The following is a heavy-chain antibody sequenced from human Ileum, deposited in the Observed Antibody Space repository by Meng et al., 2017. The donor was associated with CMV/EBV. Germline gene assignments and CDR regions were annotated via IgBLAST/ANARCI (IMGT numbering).Heavy chain of an antibody. CDR2: ISSSGDET. D-gene: IGHD2-2*02. J-gene: IGHJ4*02. CDR1: GLSFKSYA. Sequence: GGSLRLSCAFSGLSFKSYAMTWVRQAPGQGLEWVAVISSSGDETYYADSVQGRFIVSRDNAKSTLFLQINGLGAEDTAIYYCAKNLFVPPAIMSVFAPTDYWGQGKLVTVSS. CDR3: AKNLFVPPAIMSVFAPTDY. V-gene: IGHV3-23*01.